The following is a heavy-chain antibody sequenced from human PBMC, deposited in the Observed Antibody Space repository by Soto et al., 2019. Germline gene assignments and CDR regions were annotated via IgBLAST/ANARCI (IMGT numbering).Heavy chain of an antibody. V-gene: IGHV4-30-2*01. CDR1: GGSISSGGYS. J-gene: IGHJ6*02. CDR2: IYHSGST. CDR3: ARGPFGTGYYDYGMDV. Sequence: QLQLQESGSGLVKPSQTLSLTCAVSGGSISSGGYSWSWIRQPPGKGLEWIGYIYHSGSTYYNPSLKSRVTISVDRSKNQFSLKLSSVTAADTAVYYCARGPFGTGYYDYGMDVWGQGTTVTVSS. D-gene: IGHD1-1*01.